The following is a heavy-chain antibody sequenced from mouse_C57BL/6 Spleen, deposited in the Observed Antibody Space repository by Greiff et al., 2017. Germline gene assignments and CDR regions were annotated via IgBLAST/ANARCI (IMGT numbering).Heavy chain of an antibody. CDR2: INPSNGGT. CDR3: ARSGYDYDWFAY. CDR1: GYTFTSYW. V-gene: IGHV1-53*01. Sequence: QVQLQQPGTELVKPGASVKLSCKASGYTFTSYWMHWVKQRPGQGLEWIGNINPSNGGTNYNEKFKSKATLTVDKSSSTASMQLSSLPSEDSAVYYCARSGYDYDWFAYWGQGALVTVAA. J-gene: IGHJ3*01. D-gene: IGHD2-4*01.